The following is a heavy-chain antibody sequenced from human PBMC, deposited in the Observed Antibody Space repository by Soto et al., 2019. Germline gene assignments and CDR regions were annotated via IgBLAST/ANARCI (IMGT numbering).Heavy chain of an antibody. CDR3: ARGKYYDVWSGPGYYYYGMDG. CDR2: IIPIFGTA. CDR1: GGTFSSYA. J-gene: IGHJ6*02. Sequence: ASVKVSCKASGGTFSSYAISWVRQAPGQGLEWMGGIIPIFGTANYAQKFQGRVTITADESTSTAYMELSSLRSEDTAVYYCARGKYYDVWSGPGYYYYGMDGWGQGTKVTVSS. V-gene: IGHV1-69*13. D-gene: IGHD3-3*01.